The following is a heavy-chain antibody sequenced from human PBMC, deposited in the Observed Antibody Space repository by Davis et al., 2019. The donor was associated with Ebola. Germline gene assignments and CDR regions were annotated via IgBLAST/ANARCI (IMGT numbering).Heavy chain of an antibody. V-gene: IGHV1-69*04. CDR2: IIPILGIA. Sequence: SVKVSCKASGGTFSSYAISWVRQAPGQGLEWMGRIIPILGIANYAQKFQGRVTMTRDTSTNTLYIELSSLTSGDTAVYYCVRDLRGWGDFDYWGQGTLVTVSS. CDR1: GGTFSSYA. D-gene: IGHD3-10*01. CDR3: VRDLRGWGDFDY. J-gene: IGHJ4*02.